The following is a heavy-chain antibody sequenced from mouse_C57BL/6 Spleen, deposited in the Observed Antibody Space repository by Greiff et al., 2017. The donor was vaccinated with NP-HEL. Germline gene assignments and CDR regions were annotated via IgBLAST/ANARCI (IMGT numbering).Heavy chain of an antibody. J-gene: IGHJ2*01. D-gene: IGHD1-1*01. V-gene: IGHV1-64*01. CDR1: GYTFTSYW. Sequence: VQLQQSGAELVKPGASVKLSCKASGYTFTSYWMHWVKQRPGQGLEWIGMIHPNSGSTNYNEKFKSKATLTVDKSSSTAYMQLSSLTSEDSAVYYCARSKFITTVFDYWGQGTTLTVSS. CDR2: IHPNSGST. CDR3: ARSKFITTVFDY.